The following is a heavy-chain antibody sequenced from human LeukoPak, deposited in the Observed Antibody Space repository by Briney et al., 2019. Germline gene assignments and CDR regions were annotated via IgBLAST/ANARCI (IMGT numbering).Heavy chain of an antibody. CDR1: GYSISSGYY. Sequence: PSETLSLTCAVSGYSISSGYYWGWIRQPPGKGLEWIGSIYHSGSTYCNPSLKSRVTISVDTSKNQFSLKLGSVTAADTAVYYCAREDSSGLDYWGQGTLVTVSS. CDR2: IYHSGST. CDR3: AREDSSGLDY. J-gene: IGHJ4*02. V-gene: IGHV4-38-2*02. D-gene: IGHD6-19*01.